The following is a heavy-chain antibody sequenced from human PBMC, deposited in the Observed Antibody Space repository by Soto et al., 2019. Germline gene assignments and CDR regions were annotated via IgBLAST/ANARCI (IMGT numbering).Heavy chain of an antibody. CDR1: GGSISSSSYY. CDR2: IYYSGST. J-gene: IGHJ1*01. CDR3: ARHRRSSSGWYVTWYFHH. D-gene: IGHD6-19*01. Sequence: SETLSLTCTVSGGSISSSSYYWGWIRQPPGKGLEWIGSIYYSGSTYYNPSLKSRVTISVDTSKNQFSLKLSSVTAADTAVYYCARHRRSSSGWYVTWYFHHWGQGTLVTVSS. V-gene: IGHV4-39*01.